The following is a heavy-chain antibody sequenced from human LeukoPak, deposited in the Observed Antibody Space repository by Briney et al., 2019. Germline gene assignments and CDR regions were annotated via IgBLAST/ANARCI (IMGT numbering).Heavy chain of an antibody. D-gene: IGHD2-21*02. V-gene: IGHV4-4*02. CDR3: ARGSVFVVVTAIDGALAFDI. Sequence: SGTLSLTCAVSGGSISSSNWWSWVRPPPGKGLEWIGEIYHSGSTNYNPSLKSRVTISVDKSKNQFSLKLSSVTAADTAVYYCARGSVFVVVTAIDGALAFDIWGQGTMVTVSS. CDR2: IYHSGST. CDR1: GGSISSSNW. J-gene: IGHJ3*02.